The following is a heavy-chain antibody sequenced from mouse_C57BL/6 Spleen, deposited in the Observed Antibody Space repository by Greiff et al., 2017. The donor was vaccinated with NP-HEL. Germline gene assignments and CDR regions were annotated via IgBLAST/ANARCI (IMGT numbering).Heavy chain of an antibody. Sequence: QVQLKQPGAELVRPGSSVKLSCKASGYTFTSYWMHWVKQRPIQGLEWIGNIDPSDSETHYNQKFKDKATLTVDKSSSTAYMQLSSLTSEDSAVYYCARGGTGTWYFDVWGTGTTVTVSS. D-gene: IGHD4-1*01. J-gene: IGHJ1*03. CDR1: GYTFTSYW. CDR3: ARGGTGTWYFDV. V-gene: IGHV1-52*01. CDR2: IDPSDSET.